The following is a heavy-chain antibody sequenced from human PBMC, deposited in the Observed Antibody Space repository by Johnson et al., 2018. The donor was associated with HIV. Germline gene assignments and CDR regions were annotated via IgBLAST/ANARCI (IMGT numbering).Heavy chain of an antibody. CDR3: AREGGCLVPSLDI. J-gene: IGHJ3*02. CDR2: ISYDGSNK. D-gene: IGHD6-19*01. V-gene: IGHV3-30-3*01. CDR1: GFTFSSYA. Sequence: VQLVESGGGVVQPGRSLRLSCAASGFTFSSYAMHWVRQAPGKGLEWVAVISYDGSNKYYADSVKGRFTISRDNSKNTLYLQMNSLRAEDTAVYYCAREGGCLVPSLDIWGQGTMVTVSS.